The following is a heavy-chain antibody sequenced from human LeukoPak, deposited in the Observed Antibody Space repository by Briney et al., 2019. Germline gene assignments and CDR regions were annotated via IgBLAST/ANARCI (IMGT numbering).Heavy chain of an antibody. CDR3: ARDSYDYVWGSYRYTPLFDY. V-gene: IGHV3-48*04. D-gene: IGHD3-16*02. Sequence: PGGTLRLSCAVSGFTFSSYNMNWVRQAPGKGLEWVSYISSSSSAIYYADSVKGRFTISRDNDKNSLYLQMNSLRAEDTAVYYCARDSYDYVWGSYRYTPLFDYWGQGTLVTVSS. CDR2: ISSSSSAI. J-gene: IGHJ4*02. CDR1: GFTFSSYN.